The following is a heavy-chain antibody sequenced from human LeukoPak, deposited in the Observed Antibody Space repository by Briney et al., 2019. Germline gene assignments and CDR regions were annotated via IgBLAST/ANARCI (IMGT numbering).Heavy chain of an antibody. CDR3: VRDRGTATVRSFDI. Sequence: GGSLRLSCAASGFTFSSYAMSWVRQAPGKGLEWASYISSRGTTTHYADSVKGRFIISRDNAENSLYLQMNSLRVDDTALYHCVRDRGTATVRSFDIWGQGTMVTVSS. D-gene: IGHD4-17*01. J-gene: IGHJ3*02. V-gene: IGHV3-48*04. CDR2: ISSRGTTT. CDR1: GFTFSSYA.